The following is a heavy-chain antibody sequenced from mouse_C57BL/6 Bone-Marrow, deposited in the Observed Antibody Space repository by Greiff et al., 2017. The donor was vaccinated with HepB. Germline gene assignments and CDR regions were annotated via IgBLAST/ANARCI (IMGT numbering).Heavy chain of an antibody. D-gene: IGHD3-2*02. CDR2: IDPSDSYT. V-gene: IGHV1-69*01. CDR1: GYTFTSYW. CDR3: AREGGTAQATDYAMVY. Sequence: QVQLQQPGAELVMPGASVKLSCKASGYTFTSYWMHWVKQRPGQGLEWIGEIDPSDSYTNYNQKFKGKSTLTVDKSSSTAYMRLNSLTSEDSAVYYGAREGGTAQATDYAMVYWGQGTSVTVSS. J-gene: IGHJ4*01.